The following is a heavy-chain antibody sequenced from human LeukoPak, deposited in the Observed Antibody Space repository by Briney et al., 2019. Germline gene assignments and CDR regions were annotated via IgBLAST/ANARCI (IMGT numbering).Heavy chain of an antibody. Sequence: ASVKVSCKASGYTFTGYYMHWVRQAPGQGLEWMGWINPNSGGTNYAQKFQGRVTMTRDTSISTAYMELSRLRSDDTAVYYCARGPSITMVRGGQWYYYMDVWGKGTTVTISS. CDR2: INPNSGGT. CDR1: GYTFTGYY. CDR3: ARGPSITMVRGGQWYYYMDV. J-gene: IGHJ6*03. D-gene: IGHD3-10*01. V-gene: IGHV1-2*02.